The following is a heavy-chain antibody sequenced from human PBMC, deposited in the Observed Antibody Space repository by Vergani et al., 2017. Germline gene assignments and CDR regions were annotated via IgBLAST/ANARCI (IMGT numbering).Heavy chain of an antibody. Sequence: QVQLQQWGAGLLKPSETLSLTCAVYGGSFSGYYWRWIRQPPGKGLEWIGEINHSGSTNYNPSLKSRVTISVDTSKNQFSLKLSSVTAADTAVYYCARRQNYYGSGSYYSSRNWFDPWGQGTLVTVSS. CDR2: INHSGST. J-gene: IGHJ5*02. D-gene: IGHD3-10*01. CDR3: ARRQNYYGSGSYYSSRNWFDP. CDR1: GGSFSGYY. V-gene: IGHV4-34*01.